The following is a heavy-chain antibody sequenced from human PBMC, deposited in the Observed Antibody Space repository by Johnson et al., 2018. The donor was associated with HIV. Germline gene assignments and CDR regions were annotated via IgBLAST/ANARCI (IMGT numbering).Heavy chain of an antibody. V-gene: IGHV3-15*01. CDR1: GFTFSNAW. D-gene: IGHD3-16*01. CDR2: IKSKTDGGTT. J-gene: IGHJ3*02. Sequence: EVQLVESGGGLVQPGGSLRLSCAASGFTFSNAWMSWVRQAPGKGLEWVGRIKSKTDGGTTDYVAPVNGRFTISRDDSKNTLSLQMNSLKTEDTAVYYCTTYRGVYYVWGWGGSPDIWGQGTMVTVSS. CDR3: TTYRGVYYVWGWGGSPDI.